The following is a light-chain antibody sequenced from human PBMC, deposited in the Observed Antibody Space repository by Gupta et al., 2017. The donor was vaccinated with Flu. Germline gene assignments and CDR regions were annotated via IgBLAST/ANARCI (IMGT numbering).Light chain of an antibody. CDR1: NSDIGGNY. Sequence: QSVLRQPSSVSATPGQRVAMSCSGDNSDIGGNYVCWYQHIPGTAPKLLICDNKKRVAGAPDRFSASKSGSSATLAIAGVQTEDEADYYCSTWDSSLSSVVFGGGTKLTVL. J-gene: IGLJ2*01. V-gene: IGLV1-51*01. CDR3: STWDSSLSSVV. CDR2: DNK.